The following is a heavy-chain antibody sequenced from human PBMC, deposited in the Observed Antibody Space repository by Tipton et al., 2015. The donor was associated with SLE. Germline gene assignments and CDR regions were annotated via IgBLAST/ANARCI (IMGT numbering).Heavy chain of an antibody. D-gene: IGHD5-12*01. CDR1: GGSIGSSY. J-gene: IGHJ4*02. Sequence: TLSLTCTVSGGSIGSSYWNWFRQSPGKGLEWIGYIFTSGGATYNPSLKSRVPISVDTSMNQFSLKMNLMSAADTAVYFCARGDIVPTLFDYWGQGALVTVSS. V-gene: IGHV4-4*08. CDR3: ARGDIVPTLFDY. CDR2: IFTSGGA.